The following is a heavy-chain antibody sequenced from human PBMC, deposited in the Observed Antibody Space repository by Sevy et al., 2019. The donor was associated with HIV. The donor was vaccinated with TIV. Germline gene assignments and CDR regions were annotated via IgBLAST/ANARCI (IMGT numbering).Heavy chain of an antibody. Sequence: GGSLRLSCAASGFTFSSYAMHWVRQAPGKGLEWVAVISYDGGNKYYADSVKGRFTISRDNSKNTLYLQMNSLRAEDTAVYYCARDFAVMIDYVGNYYYYYGMDVWGQGTTVTVSS. CDR2: ISYDGGNK. CDR3: ARDFAVMIDYVGNYYYYYGMDV. J-gene: IGHJ6*02. V-gene: IGHV3-30-3*01. D-gene: IGHD4-17*01. CDR1: GFTFSSYA.